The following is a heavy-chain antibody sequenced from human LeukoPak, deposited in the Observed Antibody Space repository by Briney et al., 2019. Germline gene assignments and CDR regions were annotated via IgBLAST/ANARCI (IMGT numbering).Heavy chain of an antibody. CDR2: ISAYNGNT. J-gene: IGHJ4*02. Sequence: ASVKVSCKASGYTFTSYGISWVRQAPGQGLEWMGWISAYNGNTNYAQKLQGRVTMTTDTSTSTAYMELRSLRSDDTAVYYCARDSPPLRFGELSFDYWGQGTLVTVSS. CDR3: ARDSPPLRFGELSFDY. D-gene: IGHD3-10*01. V-gene: IGHV1-18*01. CDR1: GYTFTSYG.